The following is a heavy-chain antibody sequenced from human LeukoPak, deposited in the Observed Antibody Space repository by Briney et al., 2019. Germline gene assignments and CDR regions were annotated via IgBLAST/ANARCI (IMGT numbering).Heavy chain of an antibody. CDR2: IKQDGTEK. D-gene: IGHD3-10*01. J-gene: IGHJ4*02. V-gene: IGHV3-7*01. Sequence: PGGSLRLSCAASGFTFSSYGMHWVRQAPWKGLEWVANIKQDGTEKNYVDSVKGRFTISRDDAKNSLYLQMNSLRAEDTAVYYCTSALRGSGLGNYWGQGTLVTVSS. CDR3: TSALRGSGLGNY. CDR1: GFTFSSYG.